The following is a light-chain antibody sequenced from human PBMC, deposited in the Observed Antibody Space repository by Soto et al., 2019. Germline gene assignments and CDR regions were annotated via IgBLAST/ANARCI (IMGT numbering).Light chain of an antibody. CDR2: AAS. Sequence: IQLTQSPSSLSASVGYRFTITCRASQGISSFLAWYQQKPGKAPNLLIYAASTLQSGVPSMFSGGGSGTDFTLTIDRLQPVDFATYYCQQHNSYPWTFGQGTTGDIK. V-gene: IGKV1-9*01. J-gene: IGKJ1*01. CDR1: QGISSF. CDR3: QQHNSYPWT.